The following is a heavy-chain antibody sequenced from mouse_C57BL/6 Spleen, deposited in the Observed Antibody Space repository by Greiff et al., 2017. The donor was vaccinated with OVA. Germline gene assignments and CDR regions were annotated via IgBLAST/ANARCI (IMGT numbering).Heavy chain of an antibody. V-gene: IGHV1-61*01. D-gene: IGHD2-10*02. J-gene: IGHJ1*03. Sequence: QVQLQQPGAELVRPGSSVKLSCKASGYTFTSYWMDWVKQRPGQGLEWIGNIYPSDSETHYNQKFKDKATLTVDKSSSTAYMQLSSLTSEDSAVYYCARERGYGNYGWYFDVWGTGTTVTVSS. CDR2: IYPSDSET. CDR1: GYTFTSYW. CDR3: ARERGYGNYGWYFDV.